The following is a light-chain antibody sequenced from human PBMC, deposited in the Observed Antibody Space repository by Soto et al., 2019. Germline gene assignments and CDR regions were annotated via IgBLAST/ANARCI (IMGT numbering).Light chain of an antibody. Sequence: QSALTQPASGSGSPGQSITISCTGTSSDVGGYDYVSWYQQLPGKAPKLLIYDVNNRPSGVSHRFYGSKSGNTASLTISGLQAEDEADYYCSSYTGSSTFVFGTGTKVTVL. V-gene: IGLV2-14*01. CDR3: SSYTGSSTFV. J-gene: IGLJ1*01. CDR2: DVN. CDR1: SSDVGGYDY.